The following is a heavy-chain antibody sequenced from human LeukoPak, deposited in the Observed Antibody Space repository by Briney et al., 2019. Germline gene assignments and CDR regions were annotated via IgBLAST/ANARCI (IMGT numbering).Heavy chain of an antibody. J-gene: IGHJ4*02. V-gene: IGHV4-34*01. CDR2: INHSGST. CDR3: ARLSGSYSNDY. CDR1: GGSFSGYY. D-gene: IGHD1-26*01. Sequence: SETLSLTCAVYGGSFSGYYWSWIRQPPGKGLEWIGEINHSGSTNYNPSLKSRVTISVDPSNNQFSLKLSSVTAEDTAVYYCARLSGSYSNDYWGQGTLVTVSS.